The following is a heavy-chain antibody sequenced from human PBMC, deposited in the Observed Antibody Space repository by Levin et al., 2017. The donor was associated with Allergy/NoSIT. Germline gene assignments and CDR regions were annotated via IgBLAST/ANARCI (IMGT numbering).Heavy chain of an antibody. V-gene: IGHV1-69*01. D-gene: IGHD3-10*01. CDR3: ARAFVRFDGSGSYYWFDY. CDR2: FIPISGTA. Sequence: KISCKTSGGTFRSYAINWVRQAPGQGLEWMGGFIPISGTANYAQKFQGRVTITADESSSTAHMEFSSLSSEDTAVYYCARAFVRFDGSGSYYWFDYWGQGTLVTVSS. CDR1: GGTFRSYA. J-gene: IGHJ4*02.